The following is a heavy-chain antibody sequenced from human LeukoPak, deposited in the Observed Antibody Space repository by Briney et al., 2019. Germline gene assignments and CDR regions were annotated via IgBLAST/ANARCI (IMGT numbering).Heavy chain of an antibody. CDR2: IYHSGTTYSGST. CDR1: GDSISSSNYY. V-gene: IGHV4-39*07. J-gene: IGHJ4*02. D-gene: IGHD5-18*01. CDR3: ARAGGYGLIDY. Sequence: SETLSLTCTVSGDSISSSNYYWVWIRQPPGKGLEWIGSIYHSGTTYSGSTYYNPSLKSRVTISLDTSKNQFSLKVGSMTAADTAVYYCARAGGYGLIDYWGQGTMVTVSS.